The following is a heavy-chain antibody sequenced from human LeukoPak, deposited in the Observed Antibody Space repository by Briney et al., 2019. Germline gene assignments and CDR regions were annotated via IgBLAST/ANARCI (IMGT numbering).Heavy chain of an antibody. CDR3: AKAPNDYGDSYFDY. CDR2: ISGSGGST. J-gene: IGHJ4*02. D-gene: IGHD4-17*01. CDR1: GFTFSSYA. Sequence: GGSLRRSCAASGFTFSSYAMSWVRQAPGKGLEWVSAISGSGGSTYYADSVKGRSTISRDNSKNTLYLQMNSLRAEDTAVYYCAKAPNDYGDSYFDYWGQGTLVTVSS. V-gene: IGHV3-23*01.